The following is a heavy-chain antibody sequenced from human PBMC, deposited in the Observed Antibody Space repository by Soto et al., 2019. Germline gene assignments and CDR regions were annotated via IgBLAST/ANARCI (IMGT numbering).Heavy chain of an antibody. J-gene: IGHJ4*02. Sequence: EVHLLESGGGLVQPGGSLRLSCAASGFTFSTYAMSWVRQAPGKGLEWVSAISGSGGSTYYADPVKGRFTISRDNSKNTMYRQMNSLSAEDTAVHYCARGLGYCSSTSCYIWFDYWGQGPLVTVSS. CDR2: ISGSGGST. CDR3: ARGLGYCSSTSCYIWFDY. D-gene: IGHD2-2*02. V-gene: IGHV3-23*01. CDR1: GFTFSTYA.